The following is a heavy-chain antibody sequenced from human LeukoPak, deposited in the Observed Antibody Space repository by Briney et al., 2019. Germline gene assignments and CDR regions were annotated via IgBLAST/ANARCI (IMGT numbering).Heavy chain of an antibody. Sequence: QPGGSLRRSCAASGFTFSSYGRHWVRQAPGKGLEWGAVISYDGSNKYYADSVKGGFTISRDNSKKTLYLKMTSLSAEDTAVYYCAKDLDLVGALALAYWGQGTLDTVSS. CDR3: AKDLDLVGALALAY. CDR2: ISYDGSNK. D-gene: IGHD1-26*01. CDR1: GFTFSSYG. J-gene: IGHJ4*02. V-gene: IGHV3-30*18.